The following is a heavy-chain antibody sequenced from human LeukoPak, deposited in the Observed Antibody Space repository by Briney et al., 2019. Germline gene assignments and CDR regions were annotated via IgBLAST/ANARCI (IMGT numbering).Heavy chain of an antibody. CDR2: ISGFSGNT. CDR1: GYKFSNYG. V-gene: IGHV1-18*01. J-gene: IGHJ4*02. D-gene: IGHD3-22*01. CDR3: ARDPEHFDLYESSGQLDY. Sequence: GASVKVSCKASGYKFSNYGISWVRQAPGQGLEWMGWISGFSGNTNYAQKFQDRVTLSTDTSTSTVYMDLRSLISDDTAVYYCARDPEHFDLYESSGQLDYWGQGTLVTVSS.